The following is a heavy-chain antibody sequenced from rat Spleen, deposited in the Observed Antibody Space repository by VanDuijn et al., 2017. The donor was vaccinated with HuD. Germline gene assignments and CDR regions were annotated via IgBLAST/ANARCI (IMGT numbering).Heavy chain of an antibody. J-gene: IGHJ3*01. Sequence: EVQLVESGGGLVQPGRSLKLSCAASGFTFSNYDIAWVRQAPTKGLEWVATIIYDGSRTYYRDSVKGRFTISRDNAKSILYLQLDSLRSEDTATYYCAIRDGGFPGWGQGTLVTVSS. CDR3: AIRDGGFPG. V-gene: IGHV5S10*01. D-gene: IGHD1-11*01. CDR2: IIYDGSRT. CDR1: GFTFSNYD.